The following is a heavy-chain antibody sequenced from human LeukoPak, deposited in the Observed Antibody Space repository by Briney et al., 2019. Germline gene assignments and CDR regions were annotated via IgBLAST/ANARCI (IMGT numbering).Heavy chain of an antibody. J-gene: IGHJ4*02. CDR1: GASIGSGGYY. V-gene: IGHV4-31*03. CDR3: AGVTSSSVHFDY. CDR2: IHYSGST. Sequence: SQTLSLTCTISGASIGSGGYYWSWIRQHPGKGLEWIGYIHYSGSTNYNPSLKSRLTMSIDTSKDRFSLNLSSVTAADTAVYYCAGVTSSSVHFDYWGQGTLVTVSS. D-gene: IGHD2-21*02.